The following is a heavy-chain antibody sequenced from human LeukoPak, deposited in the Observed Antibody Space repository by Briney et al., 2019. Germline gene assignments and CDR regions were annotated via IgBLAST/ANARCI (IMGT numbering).Heavy chain of an antibody. V-gene: IGHV1-2*06. CDR1: GYTFTGYY. Sequence: ASVKVSCKASGYTFTGYYMHWVRQAPGQGLEWMGRINPNSGGTNYAQKFQGRVTMTRDTSISTAYMELSRLRSDDTAVYYCARSDQLPIRNYYCYYMDVWGKGTTVTVSS. CDR3: ARSDQLPIRNYYCYYMDV. CDR2: INPNSGGT. D-gene: IGHD2-2*01. J-gene: IGHJ6*03.